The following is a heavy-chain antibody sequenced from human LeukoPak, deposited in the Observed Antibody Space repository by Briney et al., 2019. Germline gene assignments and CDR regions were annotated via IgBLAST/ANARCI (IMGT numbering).Heavy chain of an antibody. CDR3: AKDAQRGFDYSNSLES. J-gene: IGHJ5*01. Sequence: GRSLRLSCTTSGFTFSHYGMHWVHQAPGKGLEWVAVIWSDATNMYYGDSVKGRFTVSRDNSKNTIYLQMNSLRVEDTAVYYCAKDAQRGFDYSNSLESWGQGTLVTVSS. CDR1: GFTFSHYG. CDR2: IWSDATNM. V-gene: IGHV3-33*06. D-gene: IGHD4-11*01.